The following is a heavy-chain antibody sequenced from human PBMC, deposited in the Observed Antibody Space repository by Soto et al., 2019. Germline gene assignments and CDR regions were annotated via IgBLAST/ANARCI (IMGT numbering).Heavy chain of an antibody. J-gene: IGHJ4*02. CDR1: GGSISSGGCS. V-gene: IGHV4-30-2*01. D-gene: IGHD1-26*01. CDR3: ARGRSGSYFRYFDY. Sequence: ILSLTCAVSGGSISSGGCSWSWIRQPPGKGLEWIGYINHSGSTNYNPSLKSRVTISVDTSKNQFSLQLNSVTPEDTAMYYCARGRSGSYFRYFDYWGQGTLVTVSS. CDR2: INHSGST.